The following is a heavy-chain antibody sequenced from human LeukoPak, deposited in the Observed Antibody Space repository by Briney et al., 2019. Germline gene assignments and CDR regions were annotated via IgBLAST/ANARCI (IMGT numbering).Heavy chain of an antibody. CDR3: ARGGIVATVYFDY. CDR2: INHSGST. Sequence: NPSETLSLTCAVYGGSFSGYYWSWIRQPPGKGLEWIGEINHSGSTNYNPSLKSRVTISVDTSKNQFSLKLSSVTAADTAVYYCARGGIVATVYFDYWGQGTLVTVSS. J-gene: IGHJ4*02. V-gene: IGHV4-34*01. CDR1: GGSFSGYY. D-gene: IGHD5-12*01.